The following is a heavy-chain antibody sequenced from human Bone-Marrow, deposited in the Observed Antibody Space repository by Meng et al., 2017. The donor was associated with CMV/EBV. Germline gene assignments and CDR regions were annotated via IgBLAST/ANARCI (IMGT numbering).Heavy chain of an antibody. D-gene: IGHD2-2*01. CDR3: ARDAPGGPAEDTSNWVDP. V-gene: IGHV1-18*01. J-gene: IGHJ5*02. Sequence: ASVKVSCKASGYTFISYGISWVRQAPGQGLEWMGWISAYNGNTNYAQKLQGRVTMTTDTSTSTAYMELRSLRSDDTAVYYCARDAPGGPAEDTSNWVDPWGQGTLVTVSS. CDR1: GYTFISYG. CDR2: ISAYNGNT.